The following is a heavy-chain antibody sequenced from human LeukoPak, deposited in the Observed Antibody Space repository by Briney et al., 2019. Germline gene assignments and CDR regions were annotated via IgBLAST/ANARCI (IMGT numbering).Heavy chain of an antibody. CDR1: GFTFSSYS. D-gene: IGHD6-13*01. J-gene: IGHJ5*02. V-gene: IGHV3-21*01. Sequence: PGGSLRLSCAASGFTFSSYSMNWVRQAPGKGLEWVSSISSSSSYIYYADSVKGRFTISRDNAKNSLYLQMNSLRAEDTAVYYCAREQQLGYNWFDPWGQGTLVTVSS. CDR3: AREQQLGYNWFDP. CDR2: ISSSSSYI.